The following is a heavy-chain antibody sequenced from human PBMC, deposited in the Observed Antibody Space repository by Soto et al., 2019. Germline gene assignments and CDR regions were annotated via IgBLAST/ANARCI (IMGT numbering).Heavy chain of an antibody. D-gene: IGHD5-18*01. CDR1: GGSLSHYY. V-gene: IGHV4-59*01. CDR3: ARFIGYPYYFDY. CDR2: VYSSGDT. Sequence: PSETLSLTCTVSGGSLSHYYWNWIRQTPGKGLEWIACVYSSGDTNYNPSLRSRVTTSVDTSKNQFSLRLSSVTAADTAVYFCARFIGYPYYFDYWGLGTLVTVSS. J-gene: IGHJ4*02.